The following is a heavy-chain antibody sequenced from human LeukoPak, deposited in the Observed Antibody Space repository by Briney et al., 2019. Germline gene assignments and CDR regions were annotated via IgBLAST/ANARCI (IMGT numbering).Heavy chain of an antibody. D-gene: IGHD6-19*01. CDR3: ARGDSSGWPDY. CDR2: INHSGST. CDR1: GGSFSGYY. J-gene: IGHJ4*02. V-gene: IGHV4-34*01. Sequence: SETLSLTCAVYGGSFSGYYWSWIRQPPGKGLEWIGEINHSGSTNYNPSLKSRVTISVDTSKNQFFLKLSSVTAADAAVYYCARGDSSGWPDYWGQGTLVTVSS.